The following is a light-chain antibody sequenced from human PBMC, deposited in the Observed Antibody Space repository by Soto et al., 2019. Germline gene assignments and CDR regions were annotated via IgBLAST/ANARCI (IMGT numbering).Light chain of an antibody. J-gene: IGKJ1*01. Sequence: EIVLTQSPGTLSLSPGERATLSCRASQSVASRNLAWYQQKSGQAPRLLIYGASSRAIHTPDRFSGSGSGTDFTLTISGLEPEDFAVYYCQQYHNWPPKTFGQGTKVDIK. CDR3: QQYHNWPPKT. CDR2: GAS. CDR1: QSVASRN. V-gene: IGKV3-20*01.